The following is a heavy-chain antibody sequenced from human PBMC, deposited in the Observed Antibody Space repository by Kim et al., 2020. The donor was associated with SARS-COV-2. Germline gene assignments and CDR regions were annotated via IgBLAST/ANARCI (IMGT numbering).Heavy chain of an antibody. Sequence: SVDSVKGRLTISRDNVKNTLLLQMNSLRAEDAAVYYCARGLGGPGWTFHIWGRGTLVTISS. CDR3: ARGLGGPGWTFHI. D-gene: IGHD3-16*01. J-gene: IGHJ3*02. V-gene: IGHV3-7*01.